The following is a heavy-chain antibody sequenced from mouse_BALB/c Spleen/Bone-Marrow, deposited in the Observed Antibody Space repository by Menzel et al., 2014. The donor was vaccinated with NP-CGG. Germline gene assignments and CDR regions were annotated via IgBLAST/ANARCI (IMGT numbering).Heavy chain of an antibody. CDR1: GFTFSSYT. J-gene: IGHJ4*01. CDR3: TRAPFYYGSSYAMDY. Sequence: EVQLQESGGGLVKPGGSLKLSCAASGFTFSSYTMSWVRQTPEKRLEWVATISSGGSYTYYPGSVKGRFTISRDNAKNTLYLQMSSLKSEDTAMYYCTRAPFYYGSSYAMDYWGQGTSVTVSS. CDR2: ISSGGSYT. V-gene: IGHV5-6-4*01. D-gene: IGHD1-1*01.